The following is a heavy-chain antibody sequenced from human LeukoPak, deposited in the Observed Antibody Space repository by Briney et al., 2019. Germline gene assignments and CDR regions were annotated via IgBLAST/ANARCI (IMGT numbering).Heavy chain of an antibody. Sequence: SETLSLTCTVSGGSISSYYWSWIRQPPGKGLEWIGYIYYSGSTNYNPSLKSRVTISVDTSKNQFSLKLSSVTAADTAVYYCASSRDGYNKTPPDYFDYWGQGTLVTVSS. V-gene: IGHV4-59*01. D-gene: IGHD5-24*01. CDR2: IYYSGST. CDR3: ASSRDGYNKTPPDYFDY. J-gene: IGHJ4*02. CDR1: GGSISSYY.